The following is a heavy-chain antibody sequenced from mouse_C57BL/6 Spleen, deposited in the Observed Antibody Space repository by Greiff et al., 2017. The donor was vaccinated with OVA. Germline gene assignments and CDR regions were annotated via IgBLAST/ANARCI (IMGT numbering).Heavy chain of an antibody. Sequence: EVQLQQSGPELVKPGASVKISCKASGYSFTGYYMNWVKQSPEKSLEWIGEINPSTGGTTYNQKFKVKATLTVDKSSSTAYMQLKSLTSEDSAVYICARTTYDSYAMDYWGQGTSVTVSS. CDR3: ARTTYDSYAMDY. D-gene: IGHD2-3*01. V-gene: IGHV1-42*01. CDR1: GYSFTGYY. CDR2: INPSTGGT. J-gene: IGHJ4*01.